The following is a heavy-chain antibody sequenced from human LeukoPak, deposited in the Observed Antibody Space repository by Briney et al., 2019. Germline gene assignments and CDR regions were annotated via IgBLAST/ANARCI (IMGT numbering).Heavy chain of an antibody. Sequence: GGSLRLSCAASGFTFSNYAMTWVRQAPGKGLEWVSVTSGSGGSTYYGDSVKGRFTISRDNSKNTLYMQINSLRAEDTAVYYCAKGRGYNYWDGFDIWGQGTMVTVSS. D-gene: IGHD5-24*01. CDR2: TSGSGGST. CDR3: AKGRGYNYWDGFDI. V-gene: IGHV3-23*01. CDR1: GFTFSNYA. J-gene: IGHJ3*02.